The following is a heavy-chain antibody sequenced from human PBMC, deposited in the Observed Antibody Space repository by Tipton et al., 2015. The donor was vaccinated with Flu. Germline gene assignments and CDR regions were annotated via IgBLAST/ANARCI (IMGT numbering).Heavy chain of an antibody. J-gene: IGHJ6*02. D-gene: IGHD6-13*01. Sequence: QLVQSGGTLVQPGGSLRLSCAASGFTFSSYDIHWVRQATGKGLEWVSAIGSAGDTYYLDSVKGRFTISRDNAKNSLYLQMNSLRVGDTAVYYGARGPLPDSNWYNGMDVWGQGRTVTVSS. CDR3: ARGPLPDSNWYNGMDV. V-gene: IGHV3-13*01. CDR2: IGSAGDT. CDR1: GFTFSSYD.